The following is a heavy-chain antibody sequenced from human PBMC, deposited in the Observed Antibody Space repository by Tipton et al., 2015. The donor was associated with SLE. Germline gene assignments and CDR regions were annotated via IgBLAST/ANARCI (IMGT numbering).Heavy chain of an antibody. CDR3: ARLGVGCANCWYYFDL. CDR2: IYYSGST. V-gene: IGHV4-39*07. Sequence: TLSLTCTVSGDSISSTSYYWGWIRQPPGKGLEWIGTIYYSGSTSYNPSLKSRVTISVDTSKNQFSLRLTSVTAADAAVYYCARLGVGCANCWYYFDLWGQGALVTVSS. D-gene: IGHD2-21*01. J-gene: IGHJ4*02. CDR1: GDSISSTSYY.